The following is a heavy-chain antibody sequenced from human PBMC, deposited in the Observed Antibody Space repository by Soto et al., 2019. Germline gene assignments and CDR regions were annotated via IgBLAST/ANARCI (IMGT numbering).Heavy chain of an antibody. Sequence: AGGSLRLSCAASGFTFSSYGMHWVRQAPGKGLEWVAVISYDGSNKYYADSVKGRFTISRDNSKNTLYLQMNSLRAEDTAVYYCAKNYAEWELIAQNYYGMDVCGQGTTVTVYS. D-gene: IGHD1-26*01. V-gene: IGHV3-30*18. J-gene: IGHJ6*02. CDR2: ISYDGSNK. CDR3: AKNYAEWELIAQNYYGMDV. CDR1: GFTFSSYG.